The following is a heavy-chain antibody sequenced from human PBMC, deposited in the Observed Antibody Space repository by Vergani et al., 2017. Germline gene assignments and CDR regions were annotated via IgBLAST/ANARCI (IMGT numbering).Heavy chain of an antibody. CDR2: IYPGDSDT. Sequence: EVQLVQSGAEVKKPGESLKISCKGSGYSFTSYWIGWVRQMPGKGLEWMGFIYPGDSDTRYSPSFQGQVTISADKSISTAYLQWSSLKASDTAMYYCARHLRQYQPSVGMDVWGQGTTVTVSS. CDR3: ARHLRQYQPSVGMDV. V-gene: IGHV5-51*01. CDR1: GYSFTSYW. D-gene: IGHD2-2*01. J-gene: IGHJ6*02.